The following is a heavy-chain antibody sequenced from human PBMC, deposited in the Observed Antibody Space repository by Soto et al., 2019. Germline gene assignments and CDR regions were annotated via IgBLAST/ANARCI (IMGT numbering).Heavy chain of an antibody. CDR3: AKDRLFDYDFCSGPSPYYYYCMDV. J-gene: IGHJ6*02. Sequence: SLRLSCAASGFTFSSYAMSWVRQAPGKGLEWVSAISGSGGSTYYADSVKGRFTISRDNSKNTLYLQMNSLRAEDTAVYYCAKDRLFDYDFCSGPSPYYYYCMDVWGQGTTVTVSS. D-gene: IGHD3-3*01. CDR2: ISGSGGST. V-gene: IGHV3-23*01. CDR1: GFTFSSYA.